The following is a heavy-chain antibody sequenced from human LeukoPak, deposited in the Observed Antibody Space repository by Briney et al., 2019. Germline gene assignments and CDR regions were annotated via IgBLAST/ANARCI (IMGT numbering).Heavy chain of an antibody. J-gene: IGHJ4*02. CDR1: GFTYSSYA. Sequence: GGSLGLSCAASGFTYSSYAMNWVRQAPGKGLEWVSTISGSGASTYYADSVKGRFTISRDNSKNTLYLQMNSLRAEDTAVYYCAKDRDVWGSLLDYWGQGTLVTVSS. CDR3: AKDRDVWGSLLDY. CDR2: ISGSGAST. D-gene: IGHD3-16*01. V-gene: IGHV3-23*01.